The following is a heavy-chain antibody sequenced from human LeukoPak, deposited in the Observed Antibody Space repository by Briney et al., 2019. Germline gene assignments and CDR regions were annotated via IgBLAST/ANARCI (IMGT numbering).Heavy chain of an antibody. J-gene: IGHJ6*02. D-gene: IGHD4-17*01. V-gene: IGHV3-43*02. Sequence: GGSLRLSCAASGFTFDDYAMHWVRQAPGKGLECVSLISGDGGSTYYADSVKGRFTISRDNSKNSLYLQMNSLRTEDTALYYCAKGTTVTTSYHYGMDVWGQGTTVTVSS. CDR1: GFTFDDYA. CDR2: ISGDGGST. CDR3: AKGTTVTTSYHYGMDV.